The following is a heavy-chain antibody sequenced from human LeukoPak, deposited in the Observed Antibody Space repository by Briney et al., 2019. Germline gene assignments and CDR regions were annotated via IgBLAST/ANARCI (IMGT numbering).Heavy chain of an antibody. D-gene: IGHD1-26*01. V-gene: IGHV4-61*02. CDR3: TRGGELMNF. CDR1: GGSVNSGNYY. J-gene: IGHJ4*02. Sequence: SETLSLTCTVSGGSVNSGNYYWTWIRQPAGKRLEWIGRIYTSGSTNYSPSLKSRVTISIDASNNQFSLGLSSVTAADTAVYYCTRGGELMNFWGQGTLVTVSS. CDR2: IYTSGST.